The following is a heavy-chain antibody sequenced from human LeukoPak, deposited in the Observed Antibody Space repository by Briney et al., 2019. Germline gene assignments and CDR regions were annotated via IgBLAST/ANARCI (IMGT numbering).Heavy chain of an antibody. Sequence: GASVKVSCKASGYTFTSYAMHWVRQAPGQRLEWMGWINAGNGNTKYSQEFQGRVTITRDTSARTAYMELSSLRSEDMAVYYCARDGGLYSSWAYWGQGTLVTVSS. CDR2: INAGNGNT. CDR3: ARDGGLYSSWAY. D-gene: IGHD6-6*01. V-gene: IGHV1-3*03. J-gene: IGHJ4*02. CDR1: GYTFTSYA.